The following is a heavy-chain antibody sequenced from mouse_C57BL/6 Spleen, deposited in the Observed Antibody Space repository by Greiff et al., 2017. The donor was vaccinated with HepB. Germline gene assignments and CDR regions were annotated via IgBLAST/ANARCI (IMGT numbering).Heavy chain of an antibody. CDR1: GYAFSSYW. V-gene: IGHV1-80*01. CDR3: ARWGGYGYAMDY. CDR2: IYPGDGDT. J-gene: IGHJ4*01. D-gene: IGHD1-1*02. Sequence: VKLQESGAELVKPGASVKISCKASGYAFSSYWMKWVKQRPGKGLEWIGQIYPGDGDTNYNGKVKGKATLTADKSSSTAYMQLSSLTSEDSAVYFCARWGGYGYAMDYWGQGTSVTVSS.